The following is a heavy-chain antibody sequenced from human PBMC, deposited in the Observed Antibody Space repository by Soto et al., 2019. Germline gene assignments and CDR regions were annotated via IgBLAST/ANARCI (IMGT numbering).Heavy chain of an antibody. D-gene: IGHD3-22*01. Sequence: SETLSLTCTVSGGSVSSGSYYWSWILQPPGKGLEWIGYIYYSGSTNYNPSLKSRVTISVDTSKNQFSPKLSSVTAADTAVYYCARFDYYDSSGYYDVGYYFDYWGQGTLVTVSS. CDR2: IYYSGST. V-gene: IGHV4-61*01. CDR1: GGSVSSGSYY. J-gene: IGHJ4*02. CDR3: ARFDYYDSSGYYDVGYYFDY.